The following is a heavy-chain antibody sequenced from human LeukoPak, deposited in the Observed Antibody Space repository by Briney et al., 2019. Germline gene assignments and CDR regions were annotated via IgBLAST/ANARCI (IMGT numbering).Heavy chain of an antibody. Sequence: GGSLRLSCAASGFTFSSYGMHWVRQAPGKGLEWVAFIRYDGSNKYYADSVKGRFTISRDNSKNTLYLQMNSLRAEDTAVYYCAKVNRPYSSSCADYWGQGTLVTVSS. CDR2: IRYDGSNK. CDR3: AKVNRPYSSSCADY. D-gene: IGHD6-13*01. J-gene: IGHJ4*02. CDR1: GFTFSSYG. V-gene: IGHV3-30*02.